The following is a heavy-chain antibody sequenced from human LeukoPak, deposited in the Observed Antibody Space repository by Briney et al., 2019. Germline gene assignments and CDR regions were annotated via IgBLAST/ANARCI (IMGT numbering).Heavy chain of an antibody. CDR1: GFTFSSYA. V-gene: IGHV3-30-3*01. J-gene: IGHJ3*02. CDR3: ARVDHTEAFET. Sequence: GGSLRLSCAASGFTFSSYAMHWVRQAPGKGLEWVAVISYDGSNKYYADSVKGRFTISRDNAKNSLYLEMNSLRVEDTAVYYCARVDHTEAFETWGQGTVVTVS. CDR2: ISYDGSNK. D-gene: IGHD1-14*01.